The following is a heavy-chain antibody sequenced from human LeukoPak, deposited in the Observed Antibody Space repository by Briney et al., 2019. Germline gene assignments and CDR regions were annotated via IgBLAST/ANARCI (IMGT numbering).Heavy chain of an antibody. CDR1: GFTFSDYY. J-gene: IGHJ4*02. Sequence: GGSLRLSCAASGFTFSDYYMSWIRQAPGKGLEWVSYISSSGSTIYYADSVKGRFTISRDNAKNSLYLQMNSLGAEDTAVYYCARDLPYGSGSLDYWGQGTLVTVSS. V-gene: IGHV3-11*01. CDR2: ISSSGSTI. D-gene: IGHD3-10*01. CDR3: ARDLPYGSGSLDY.